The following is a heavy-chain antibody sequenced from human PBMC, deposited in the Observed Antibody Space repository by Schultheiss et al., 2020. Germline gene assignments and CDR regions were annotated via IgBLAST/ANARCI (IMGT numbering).Heavy chain of an antibody. CDR2: IYSGGST. CDR1: GFTVSSNY. CDR3: ARARGSGWAYYFDY. V-gene: IGHV3-66*02. Sequence: GGSLRLSCAAFGFTVSSNYMSWVRQAPGKGLEWVSVIYSGGSTYYADSVKGRFTISRDNSKNTLYLQMNSLRAEDTAVYYCARARGSGWAYYFDYWGQGTLVTVSS. D-gene: IGHD6-19*01. J-gene: IGHJ4*02.